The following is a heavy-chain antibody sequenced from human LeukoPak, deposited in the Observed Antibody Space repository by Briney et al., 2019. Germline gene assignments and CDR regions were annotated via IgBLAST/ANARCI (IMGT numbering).Heavy chain of an antibody. CDR3: TSVIVGATAPWFDP. CDR1: GNILTRYT. J-gene: IGHJ5*02. Sequence: ASVKVSCKASGNILTRYTINWVRQAPGQGLEWMGWINTNTGKPVYAQGLTGRFVFSWDTSVSTAYLQISSLKTEDTGIYFYTSVIVGATAPWFDPWGQGTPVTVSS. V-gene: IGHV7-4-1*02. CDR2: INTNTGKP. D-gene: IGHD1-26*01.